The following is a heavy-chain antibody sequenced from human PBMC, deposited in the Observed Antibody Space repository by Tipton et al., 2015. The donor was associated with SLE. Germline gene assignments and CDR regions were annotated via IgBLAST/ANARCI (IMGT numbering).Heavy chain of an antibody. J-gene: IGHJ4*02. CDR2: IYATGNT. CDR1: GGSISSSSYY. CDR3: ARLSDYDSGGYYPWYFDY. V-gene: IGHV4-61*05. Sequence: TLSLTCTVSGGSISSSSYYWGWIRQPPGKGLEWIGYIYATGNTDYNPSLKSRVTISVDTSKNQFSLKLSSVTAADTAVYYCARLSDYDSGGYYPWYFDYWGQGTLVTVSS. D-gene: IGHD3-22*01.